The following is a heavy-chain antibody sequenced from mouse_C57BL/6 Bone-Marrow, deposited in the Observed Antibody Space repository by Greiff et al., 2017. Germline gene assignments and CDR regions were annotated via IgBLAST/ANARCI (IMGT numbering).Heavy chain of an antibody. D-gene: IGHD4-1*01. J-gene: IGHJ3*01. CDR2: IYPGSGNT. Sequence: QVQLQQSGPELVKPGASVKISCKASGYSFTSYYIHWVKQRPGQGLEWIGWIYPGSGNTKYNEKFKGKATLTADTSSSTAYMQLSSLTSEDSAVYYCARKLLGGGFAYWGQGTLVTVSA. CDR1: GYSFTSYY. CDR3: ARKLLGGGFAY. V-gene: IGHV1-66*01.